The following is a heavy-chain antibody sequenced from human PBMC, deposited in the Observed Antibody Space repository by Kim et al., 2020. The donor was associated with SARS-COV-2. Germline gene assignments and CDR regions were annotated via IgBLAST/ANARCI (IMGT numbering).Heavy chain of an antibody. CDR3: ARAPGQWLAGGDYWFDP. CDR2: IYYSGST. J-gene: IGHJ5*02. Sequence: WIGYIYYSGSTYYNPSLKSRVTISVDTSKNQFSLKLSSVTAADTAVYYCARAPGQWLAGGDYWFDPWGQGTLVTVSS. V-gene: IGHV4-31*02. D-gene: IGHD6-19*01.